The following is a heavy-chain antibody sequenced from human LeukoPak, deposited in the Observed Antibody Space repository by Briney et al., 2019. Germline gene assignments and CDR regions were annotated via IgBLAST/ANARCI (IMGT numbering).Heavy chain of an antibody. CDR2: ISAYNGNT. J-gene: IGHJ4*02. CDR1: GYTFTSYG. V-gene: IGHV1-18*01. D-gene: IGHD3-10*01. Sequence: ASVKVSCKASGYTFTSYGISWVRQAPGQGLEWMGWISAYNGNTNYAQELQGRVTMTTDTSTSTAYMELRSLRSDDTAVYYCARDVPHYYGSGSYYKDWGQGTLVTVSS. CDR3: ARDVPHYYGSGSYYKD.